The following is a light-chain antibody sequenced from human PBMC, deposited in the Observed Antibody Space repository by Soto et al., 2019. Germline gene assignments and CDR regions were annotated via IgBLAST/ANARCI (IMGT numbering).Light chain of an antibody. CDR2: DAS. V-gene: IGKV3-15*01. CDR1: QSISYY. J-gene: IGKJ4*01. CDR3: QQYNNWPLT. Sequence: EIVLTQYPATLPLSPGERATLSCRASQSISYYLAWYQQKPGQTPRLLIYDASTRATGIPARFSGSASGTEFTLTISSLQSEDFAIYYCQQYNNWPLTFGGRTKVDI.